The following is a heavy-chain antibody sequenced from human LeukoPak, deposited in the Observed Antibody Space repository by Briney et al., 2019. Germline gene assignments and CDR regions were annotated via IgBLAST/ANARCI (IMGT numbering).Heavy chain of an antibody. J-gene: IGHJ6*02. CDR3: ARGWVVAATLGGEYYYGMDF. V-gene: IGHV4-34*01. CDR2: INHSGST. CDR1: GGSFSGYY. Sequence: SETLSLTCAVYGGSFSGYYWSWIRPPPGKGLEWVGEINHSGSTNYNPSLKSRVTISVDTSKNQFSVKLSSVTAAETAVYYCARGWVVAATLGGEYYYGMDFWGQGTTVTVSS. D-gene: IGHD2-15*01.